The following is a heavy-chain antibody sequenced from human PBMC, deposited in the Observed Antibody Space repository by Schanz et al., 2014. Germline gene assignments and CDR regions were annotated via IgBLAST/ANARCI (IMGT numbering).Heavy chain of an antibody. CDR1: GFTFSSYA. V-gene: IGHV3-23*01. Sequence: EVQLLESGGGLVQPGGSLRLSCAASGFTFSSYAMSWVRQAPGKGLEWVSAISGSGGDTYYADSVKGRFPISRDNSQNTLYPQMNSLRADDTAVYYGVRDERVISAVWFDPWGQGTLVTVSS. CDR3: VRDERVISAVWFDP. D-gene: IGHD3-16*02. CDR2: ISGSGGDT. J-gene: IGHJ5*02.